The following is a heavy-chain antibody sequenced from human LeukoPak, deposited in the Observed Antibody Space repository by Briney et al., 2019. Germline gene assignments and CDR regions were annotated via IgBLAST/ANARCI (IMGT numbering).Heavy chain of an antibody. Sequence: PSETLSLTCAVYGGSFSGYYWSWIRQPPGKGLEWIGEINHSGSTNYNPSLKSRVTISVDTSKNQFSLKLSSMTAADTAVYYCASGGYSSSSADYWGQGTLVTVSS. CDR3: ASGGYSSSSADY. CDR1: GGSFSGYY. CDR2: INHSGST. D-gene: IGHD6-6*01. V-gene: IGHV4-34*01. J-gene: IGHJ4*02.